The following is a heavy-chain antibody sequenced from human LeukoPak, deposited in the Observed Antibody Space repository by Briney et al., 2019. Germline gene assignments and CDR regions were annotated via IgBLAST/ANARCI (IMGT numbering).Heavy chain of an antibody. V-gene: IGHV4-34*01. CDR3: ARGTLFDP. CDR2: INHSEST. Sequence: SETLSLTCAAYGGSFSGYYWTWIRQPPGKGLEWIGEINHSESTHYNPSLKSRVIISIDMSRNHFFLRLNSVTAADTAVYYCARGTLFDPWGQGTLVTVSS. D-gene: IGHD2-15*01. CDR1: GGSFSGYY. J-gene: IGHJ5*02.